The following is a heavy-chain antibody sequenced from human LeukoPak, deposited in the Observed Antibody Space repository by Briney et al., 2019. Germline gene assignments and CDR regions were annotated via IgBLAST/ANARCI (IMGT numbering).Heavy chain of an antibody. CDR3: ARSNQADDY. V-gene: IGHV3-74*01. J-gene: IGHJ4*02. D-gene: IGHD1-14*01. CDR1: GSTFSSYW. CDR2: INPGGSSI. Sequence: PGRSLRLSCAASGSTFSSYWMHWVRQVPGKGLVWVARINPGGSSITYADSVKGRFTISRDNAKNTLYLQMDSLRAEDTGVYYCARSNQADDYWGQGTLVTVSS.